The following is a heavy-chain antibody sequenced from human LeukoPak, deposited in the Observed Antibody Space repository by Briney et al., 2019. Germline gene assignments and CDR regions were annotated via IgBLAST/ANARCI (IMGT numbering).Heavy chain of an antibody. Sequence: PSETLSLTCSVSGGSISSLYWSWIRQPPGKGLEWIGYIYYTGSTNYNPSLKSRVIMFVDMSKNQFSLRLSSVTAADTAVYYCARHRAYSSSSPFDYWGQGTPVTVSS. CDR3: ARHRAYSSSSPFDY. J-gene: IGHJ4*02. CDR2: IYYTGST. D-gene: IGHD6-6*01. CDR1: GGSISSLY. V-gene: IGHV4-59*08.